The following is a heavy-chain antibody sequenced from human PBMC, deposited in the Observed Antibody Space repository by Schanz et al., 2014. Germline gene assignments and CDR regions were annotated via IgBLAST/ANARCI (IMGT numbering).Heavy chain of an antibody. CDR3: ARGRTFDY. Sequence: QVQLVQSGAEVKKPGASVKVSCKASGYTFTDYYMHWVRQAPGQRLEWMGWMNPNSGNPGFAQKFRGRVTMTRNTSMSTAYIELHILTSEDTAVYYCARGRTFDYWGQGTLVTVSS. CDR1: GYTFTDYY. J-gene: IGHJ4*02. CDR2: MNPNSGNP. V-gene: IGHV1-8*02.